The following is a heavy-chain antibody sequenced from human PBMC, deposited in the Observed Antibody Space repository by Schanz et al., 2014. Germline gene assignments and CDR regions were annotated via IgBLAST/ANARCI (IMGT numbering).Heavy chain of an antibody. D-gene: IGHD6-13*01. CDR3: ARDRGIAAPDTFDH. V-gene: IGHV1-18*01. J-gene: IGHJ4*02. Sequence: QVQLVQSGGEVKTPGASVKVSCKASGYTFTRSGISWVRQAPGQGLEWMGWIGGSDGNTNFAQKFQGRVTMTTDTSTNTVYMELGSLTSDDTAVYYCARDRGIAAPDTFDHWGQGTLVTVSS. CDR1: GYTFTRSG. CDR2: IGGSDGNT.